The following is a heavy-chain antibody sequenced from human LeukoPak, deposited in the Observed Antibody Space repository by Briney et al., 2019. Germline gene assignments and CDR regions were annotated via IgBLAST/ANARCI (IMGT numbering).Heavy chain of an antibody. Sequence: SETLSLTCTVSGGSFRSYYWSWIRQPAGKGLEWIGRIYTSGSTTYNPSLKSRVTMSVDTSKNQFSLQLSSVTAADTAVYYCAREGNFPDYYMDVWGRGTTATVSS. J-gene: IGHJ6*03. D-gene: IGHD3-10*01. CDR1: GGSFRSYY. CDR3: AREGNFPDYYMDV. V-gene: IGHV4-4*07. CDR2: IYTSGST.